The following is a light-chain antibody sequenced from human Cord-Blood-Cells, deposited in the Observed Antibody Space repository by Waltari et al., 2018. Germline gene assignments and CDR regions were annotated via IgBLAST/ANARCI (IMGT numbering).Light chain of an antibody. J-gene: IGKJ4*01. V-gene: IGKV3-20*01. CDR2: GAS. Sequence: EIALMQSPVTLTLSPGERASLSCRASQSVSSSYLAWYQQKPGQAPRLLIYGASSSAAGVPDRFSGSSSATDFTLTISRLEPEDFAMYYRQQYGSSPTFGGGTKVEIK. CDR1: QSVSSSY. CDR3: QQYGSSPT.